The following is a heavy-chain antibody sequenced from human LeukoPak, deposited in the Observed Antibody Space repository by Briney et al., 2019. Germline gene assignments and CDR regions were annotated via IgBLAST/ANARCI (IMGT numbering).Heavy chain of an antibody. CDR3: ARQTGLAAPVVNY. Sequence: GESLKISCKGSGYSFTSYWIGWVRQMPGKGLEWVGIIYPSDSDTRYSPSFQGQVTISADKSISTAYLQWSSLEASDTAMYYCARQTGLAAPVVNYWGQGTLVTVSS. J-gene: IGHJ4*02. CDR1: GYSFTSYW. CDR2: IYPSDSDT. V-gene: IGHV5-51*01. D-gene: IGHD6-6*01.